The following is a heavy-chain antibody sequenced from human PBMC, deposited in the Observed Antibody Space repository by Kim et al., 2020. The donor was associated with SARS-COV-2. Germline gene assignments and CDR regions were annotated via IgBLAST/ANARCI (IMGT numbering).Heavy chain of an antibody. D-gene: IGHD1-1*01. V-gene: IGHV4-59*11. Sequence: SETLSLTCSVSGAFISSHSWSWIRQTPGKGLEWIGYIYNNGATFYNPSLKSRVGISVDTSKNHLSLKMNSVTAADTAVYFCGKWGSSSTKYGMDVWGQGTTVTVSS. J-gene: IGHJ6*02. CDR1: GAFISSHS. CDR3: GKWGSSSTKYGMDV. CDR2: IYNNGAT.